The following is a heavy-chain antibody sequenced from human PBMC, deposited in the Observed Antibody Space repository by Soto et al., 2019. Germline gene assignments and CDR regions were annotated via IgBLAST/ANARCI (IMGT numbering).Heavy chain of an antibody. CDR2: IYYSGST. CDR1: GGSISSGGYY. D-gene: IGHD3-9*01. Sequence: PSETLSLTCTVSGGSISSGGYYWSWIRQHPGKGLEWIGYIYYSGSTYYNPSLKSRVTISVDTSKNQFSLKLSSVTAADTAVYYCARSYYDILTLDYWGQGTLVTVSS. V-gene: IGHV4-31*03. CDR3: ARSYYDILTLDY. J-gene: IGHJ4*02.